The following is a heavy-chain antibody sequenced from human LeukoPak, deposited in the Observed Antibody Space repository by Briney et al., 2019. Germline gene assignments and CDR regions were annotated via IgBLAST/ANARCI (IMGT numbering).Heavy chain of an antibody. CDR1: GFTFSSYS. V-gene: IGHV3-21*01. D-gene: IGHD1-26*01. CDR3: ARDLNRYSGTYYGSFDI. Sequence: GGSLRLSCAASGFTFSSYSMNWVRQAPGKGLEWVSSISSDSSYIYYADSVEGRSTISRDNAKNSLYLQMNSLRAEDTAVYYCARDLNRYSGTYYGSFDIWGPGTMVTVSS. CDR2: ISSDSSYI. J-gene: IGHJ3*02.